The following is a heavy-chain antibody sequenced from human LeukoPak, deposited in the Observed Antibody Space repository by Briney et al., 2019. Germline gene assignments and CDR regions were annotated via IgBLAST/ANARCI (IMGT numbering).Heavy chain of an antibody. Sequence: ASVKVSCKASGYTFIAYYMHWVRQAPGDGLEWMGRINPNTGGTNLAQKFKGSVSLTSDTSTSTAYMEVSRLRSDDTAVYYCARDGGYGSGSYYNEDNWFDPWGQGTLVTVSS. CDR2: INPNTGGT. CDR1: GYTFIAYY. D-gene: IGHD3-10*01. CDR3: ARDGGYGSGSYYNEDNWFDP. V-gene: IGHV1-2*02. J-gene: IGHJ5*02.